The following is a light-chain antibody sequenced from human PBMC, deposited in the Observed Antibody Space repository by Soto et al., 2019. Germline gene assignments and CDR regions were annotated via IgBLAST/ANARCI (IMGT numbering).Light chain of an antibody. CDR2: GAS. CDR3: QQYGSSPRT. V-gene: IGKV3-20*01. CDR1: QSVSSNY. J-gene: IGKJ1*01. Sequence: IVMTQSPGTLSLSPGERATLSCRASQSVSSNYLAWFQQQPGQAPRLLIYGASSRATGIPDRFSGSGSGRDFTLTISRLEPEDFAVYYCQQYGSSPRTFGQGTNVEIK.